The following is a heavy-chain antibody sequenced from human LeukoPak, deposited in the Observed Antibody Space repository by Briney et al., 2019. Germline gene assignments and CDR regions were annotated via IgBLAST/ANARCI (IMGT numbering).Heavy chain of an antibody. D-gene: IGHD6-13*01. CDR2: IYSTGST. CDR1: GGSISSYY. CDR3: ARQIASAGTAGFDF. Sequence: KSSETLSLTCTVSGGSISSYYWSWIRQPAGKGLEWIGRIYSTGSTNYNPSLKSRVTMSVDTSKNQFSPRLRSVTAADTAVYYCARQIASAGTAGFDFWGQGALVTVSS. V-gene: IGHV4-4*07. J-gene: IGHJ4*02.